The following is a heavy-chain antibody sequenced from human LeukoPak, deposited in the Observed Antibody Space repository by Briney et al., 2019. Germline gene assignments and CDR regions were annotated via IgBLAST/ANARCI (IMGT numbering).Heavy chain of an antibody. CDR1: GFXVSSNY. J-gene: IGHJ4*02. Sequence: GGSLRLSCAASGFXVSSNYISWVRQAPGKGLEWLSVFYSGGSTYYADSVNGRFTMSRDNSKNTLYLQMNGLRVEDTAVYYCARVSPFDYWGQGTQVTVSS. CDR2: FYSGGST. CDR3: ARVSPFDY. V-gene: IGHV3-66*01.